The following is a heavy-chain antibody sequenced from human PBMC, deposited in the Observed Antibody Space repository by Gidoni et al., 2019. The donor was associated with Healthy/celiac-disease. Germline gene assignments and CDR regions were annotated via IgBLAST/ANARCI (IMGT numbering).Heavy chain of an antibody. V-gene: IGHV3-30*04. J-gene: IGHJ3*02. D-gene: IGHD3-22*01. CDR3: AREKVVVIAFDI. Sequence: QVQLVESGGGVVQPGRSLRLACAAAGFTFSSYAMHWVRQAPGKGLEWVAVISYDGSNKYYADSVKGRFTISRDNSKNTLYLQMNSLRAEDTAVYYCAREKVVVIAFDIWGQGTMVTVSS. CDR2: ISYDGSNK. CDR1: GFTFSSYA.